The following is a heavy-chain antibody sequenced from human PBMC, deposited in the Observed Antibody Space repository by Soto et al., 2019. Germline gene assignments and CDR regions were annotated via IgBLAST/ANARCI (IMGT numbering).Heavy chain of an antibody. D-gene: IGHD3-10*01. V-gene: IGHV3-23*01. J-gene: IGHJ4*02. Sequence: EVQLLESGGGLVQPGGSLRLSCAASGFTFSSYAMSWVRQAPGKGLEWVSAISGSGGSTYYADSVKGRFTISRDNSKNRLYLHMNSLRAEDTAVYYCAKGRGYVSGSGGGYWGQGTLVTVSS. CDR2: ISGSGGST. CDR3: AKGRGYVSGSGGGY. CDR1: GFTFSSYA.